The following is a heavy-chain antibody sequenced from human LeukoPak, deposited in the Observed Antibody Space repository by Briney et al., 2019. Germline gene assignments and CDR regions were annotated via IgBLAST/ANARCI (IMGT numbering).Heavy chain of an antibody. J-gene: IGHJ4*02. Sequence: GGSLRLSCAASIFTFSNYSMNWVRQAPGKGLEWVALIWYDGSKTYYADSVKGRFTVSRDNSKNTLYLQVNSLRAEDTAVYYCAKDSNDYGDYNYFDFWGQGTLVTVSS. CDR1: IFTFSNYS. CDR3: AKDSNDYGDYNYFDF. D-gene: IGHD4-17*01. V-gene: IGHV3-33*06. CDR2: IWYDGSKT.